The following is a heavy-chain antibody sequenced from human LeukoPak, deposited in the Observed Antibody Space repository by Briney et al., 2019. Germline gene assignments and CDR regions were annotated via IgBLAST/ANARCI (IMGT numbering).Heavy chain of an antibody. V-gene: IGHV5-51*01. CDR3: ARIVHCSSTSCGAFDY. Sequence: GESLKISCKGSGYSFTSYWIGWVRQMPGKGLEWMGIIYPGDSDTRYSPSFQGQVTISADKSISTADLQWSSLKASDTAMYYCARIVHCSSTSCGAFDYWGQGTLVTVSS. CDR1: GYSFTSYW. D-gene: IGHD2-2*01. CDR2: IYPGDSDT. J-gene: IGHJ4*02.